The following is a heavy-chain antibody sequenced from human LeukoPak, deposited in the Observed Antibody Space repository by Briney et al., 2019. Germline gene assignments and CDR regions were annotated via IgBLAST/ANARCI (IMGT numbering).Heavy chain of an antibody. CDR3: ARGRNYYDSSGYYYEGDAFDI. D-gene: IGHD3-22*01. CDR1: GYTFTSNY. CDR2: ISPSGGST. J-gene: IGHJ3*02. V-gene: IGHV1-46*01. Sequence: ASVNLSCKSFGYTFTSNYMHWVRQAPGQGPEWMGVISPSGGSTTYAQKFQGRVTLTRDMSTSTDYLELSSLRSEDTAVYYCARGRNYYDSSGYYYEGDAFDIWGQGTMVTVSS.